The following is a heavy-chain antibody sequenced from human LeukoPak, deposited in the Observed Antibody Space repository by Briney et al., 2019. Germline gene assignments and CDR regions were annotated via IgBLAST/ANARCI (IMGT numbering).Heavy chain of an antibody. V-gene: IGHV4-39*07. J-gene: IGHJ4*02. CDR1: DNSAYSTGFY. Sequence: SETLSPTCTVYDNSAYSTGFYWGWIRQPPGKGLEWIGSFSHGGSTFYNPSLKSRVTISGDTSEKQFSLRLSSVTAADTAVYYCTTDRDLRWFYFWGRGTLVTVSS. D-gene: IGHD2-21*01. CDR3: TTDRDLRWFYF. CDR2: FSHGGST.